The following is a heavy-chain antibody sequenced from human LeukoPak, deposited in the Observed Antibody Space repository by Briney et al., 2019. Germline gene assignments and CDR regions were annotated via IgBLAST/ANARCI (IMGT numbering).Heavy chain of an antibody. CDR3: ARGYSGSYRIDY. CDR1: GFTFSSYA. D-gene: IGHD1-26*01. V-gene: IGHV3-23*01. Sequence: GGSLRLSCAASGFTFSSYAMNWVRQAPGKGLEWVSAISGSGGSTYYADSVKGRFTISRDSAKNTLYLQMNSLRAEDTAVYYCARGYSGSYRIDYWGQGTPVTVSS. CDR2: ISGSGGST. J-gene: IGHJ4*02.